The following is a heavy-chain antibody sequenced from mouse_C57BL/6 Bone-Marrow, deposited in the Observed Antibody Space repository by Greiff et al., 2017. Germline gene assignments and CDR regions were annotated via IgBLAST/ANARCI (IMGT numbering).Heavy chain of an antibody. D-gene: IGHD1-1*01. J-gene: IGHJ3*01. Sequence: EVKLVESGGGLVKPGGSLKLSCAASGFTFSDYGMHWVRQAPEKGLEWVAYISSGSSTISYAAPVKGRFPISRDNAKNTLFLQMTRLRSEDTAMYYCARGDCGSSPFAYGGQGNLVTVS. CDR1: GFTFSDYG. CDR2: ISSGSSTI. V-gene: IGHV5-17*01. CDR3: ARGDCGSSPFAY.